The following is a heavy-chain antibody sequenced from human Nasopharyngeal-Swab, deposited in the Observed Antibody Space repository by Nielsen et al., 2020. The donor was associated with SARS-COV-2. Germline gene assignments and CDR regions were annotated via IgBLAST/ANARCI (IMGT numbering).Heavy chain of an antibody. CDR3: ARAHYDYVWGTYRDY. CDR2: INHSGST. CDR1: GGSFSGYY. D-gene: IGHD3-16*02. J-gene: IGHJ4*02. V-gene: IGHV4-34*01. Sequence: SETLSLTCAVYGGSFSGYYWSWIRQPPGKGLEWIGEINHSGSTNYNPSLKSRVTISVDTSKNQFSLKLSSVTAADTAVHYCARAHYDYVWGTYRDYWGQGALVTVSS.